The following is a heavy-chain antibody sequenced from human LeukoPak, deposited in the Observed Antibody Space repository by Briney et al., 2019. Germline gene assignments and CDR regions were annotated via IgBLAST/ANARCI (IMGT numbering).Heavy chain of an antibody. V-gene: IGHV3-30*18. Sequence: GGSLRLSRAGSGFTLSTYGMHWVRQAPGKGLEWVALISYDGSNKYYADSVKGRFTISRDTSKNTLYLQMNSLRPEDTATYYCAKGTERYREVSSFDSWGQGTQVTVSS. CDR2: ISYDGSNK. D-gene: IGHD3-10*01. J-gene: IGHJ4*02. CDR3: AKGTERYREVSSFDS. CDR1: GFTLSTYG.